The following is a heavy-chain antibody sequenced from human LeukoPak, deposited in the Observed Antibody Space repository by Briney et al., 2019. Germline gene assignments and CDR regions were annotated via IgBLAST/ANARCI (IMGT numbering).Heavy chain of an antibody. Sequence: GGSLRLSCAASGFTFSSYAMHGVRQAPGRGLEWVAVISYDGSNKYYADSVKGRFTISRDNSKNTLYLQMNSLRDEDTAVYYCARGGYTAHGLGYFDLWGRGTLVTVSS. D-gene: IGHD5-18*01. CDR3: ARGGYTAHGLGYFDL. V-gene: IGHV3-30-3*01. CDR1: GFTFSSYA. J-gene: IGHJ2*01. CDR2: ISYDGSNK.